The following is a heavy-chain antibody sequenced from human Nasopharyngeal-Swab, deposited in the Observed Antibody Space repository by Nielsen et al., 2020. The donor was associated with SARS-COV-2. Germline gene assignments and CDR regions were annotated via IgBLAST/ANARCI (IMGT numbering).Heavy chain of an antibody. D-gene: IGHD2-2*02. V-gene: IGHV3-21*04. CDR1: GFTFSSYS. CDR3: AKGGYCSSTSCYIDY. CDR2: ISSSSSYI. Sequence: GSLRLSCAAPGFTFSSYSMNWVRQAPGKGLEWVSSISSSSSYIYYADSVKGRFTISRDNAKNSLYLQMNSLRAEDTAVYYCAKGGYCSSTSCYIDYWGQGTLVTVSS. J-gene: IGHJ4*02.